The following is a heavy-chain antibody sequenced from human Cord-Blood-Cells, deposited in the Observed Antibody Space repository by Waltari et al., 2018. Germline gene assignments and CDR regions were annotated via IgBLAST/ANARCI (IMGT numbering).Heavy chain of an antibody. D-gene: IGHD7-27*01. CDR1: GYTLTAYY. V-gene: IGHV1-2*04. CDR2: INPNSGGT. CDR3: ARAGDARYYFDY. J-gene: IGHJ4*02. Sequence: QVQLVQSGAEVKKPGASVKVSCKAAGYTLTAYYTPWLEQAPEQGLEWMGWINPNSGGTNYAQKFQGWVTMTRDTSISTAYMELSRLRSDDTAVYYCARAGDARYYFDYWGQGTLVTVSS.